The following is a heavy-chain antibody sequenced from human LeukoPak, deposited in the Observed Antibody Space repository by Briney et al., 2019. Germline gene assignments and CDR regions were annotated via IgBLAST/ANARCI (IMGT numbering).Heavy chain of an antibody. CDR2: INPNSGGT. Sequence: ASVKVSCKASGYSFNDKYLHWVRQAPGQGLEWMGSINPNSGGTNYAQKFQGRVTMTTDTSMSTAYMELSRLTSDDTAVYYCAREDTPMLTPFDYWGQGTLVTVSS. V-gene: IGHV1-2*02. D-gene: IGHD5-18*01. CDR3: AREDTPMLTPFDY. J-gene: IGHJ4*02. CDR1: GYSFNDKY.